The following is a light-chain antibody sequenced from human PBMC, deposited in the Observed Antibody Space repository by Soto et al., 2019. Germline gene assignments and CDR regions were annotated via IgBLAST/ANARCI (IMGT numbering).Light chain of an antibody. CDR1: QSVSSN. J-gene: IGKJ5*01. CDR3: QQYNNWPPIT. Sequence: EIVMTQSPATLSVSPGERATLSCRASQSVSSNLAWYQQKPGQAPRLLIYGASTRATGSPARFSGSGSGTEFILSISSLQSEDFAVDYYQQYNNWPPITFGQGTRLEIK. CDR2: GAS. V-gene: IGKV3-15*01.